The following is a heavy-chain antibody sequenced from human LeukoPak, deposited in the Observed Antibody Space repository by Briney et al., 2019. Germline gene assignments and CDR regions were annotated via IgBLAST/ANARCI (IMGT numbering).Heavy chain of an antibody. CDR2: FDPKDGDT. J-gene: IGHJ4*02. CDR1: GYTLTELS. V-gene: IGHV1-24*01. CDR3: ARGGYSSGYH. Sequence: GASVKVSCKVSGYTLTELSVHWVRQAPGKGLEWMGNFDPKDGDTIYAQRFQGRVTMTEDTSAHTAYMELSSLRSDDTAVYYCARGGYSSGYHWGQGTLVTVSS. D-gene: IGHD3-22*01.